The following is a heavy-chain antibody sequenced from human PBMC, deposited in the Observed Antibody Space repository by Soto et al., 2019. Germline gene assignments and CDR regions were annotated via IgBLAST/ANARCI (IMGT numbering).Heavy chain of an antibody. CDR3: ARSGAAIRSYYYYGMDV. J-gene: IGHJ6*02. V-gene: IGHV4-30-4*01. CDR2: IYYSGST. CDR1: GGSINSGDYY. Sequence: SETLSLTCTVSGGSINSGDYYWSWIRQPPGKGLEWIGYIYYSGSTYYNPSLKSRVTISVDTSKNQFSLKLSSVTAADTAVYYCARSGAAIRSYYYYGMDVWGQGTTVTVSS. D-gene: IGHD2-2*02.